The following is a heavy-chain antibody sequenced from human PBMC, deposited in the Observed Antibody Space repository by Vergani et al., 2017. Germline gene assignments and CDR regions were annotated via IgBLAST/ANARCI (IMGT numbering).Heavy chain of an antibody. D-gene: IGHD3-10*01. CDR1: FDSIRNLY. J-gene: IGHJ6*02. Sequence: QVQLQESGPGLVKSSETLSLTCSVSFDSIRNLYCNWIRQPPGKGLEWIGSIHYSENTNYNPSLKTRVTISVDTSKNQFSLTLTSVTAADTAVYYCARFPTPNFTMVRGVIIMASYGMDVWGQGTTVTVSS. CDR3: ARFPTPNFTMVRGVIIMASYGMDV. CDR2: IHYSENT. V-gene: IGHV4-59*11.